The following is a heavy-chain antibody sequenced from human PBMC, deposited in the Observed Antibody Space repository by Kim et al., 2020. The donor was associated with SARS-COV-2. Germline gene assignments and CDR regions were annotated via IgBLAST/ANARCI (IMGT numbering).Heavy chain of an antibody. D-gene: IGHD2-2*01. V-gene: IGHV3-66*01. CDR3: ARGSGGYCSGSSCP. Sequence: GGSLRLSCAASGLTVSNSYIIWVRQAPGKGLEWVSLIYSGGGTYYADSVKGRFTISRDNSKNTVYLQMNSLRAEDTAVYYCARGSGGYCSGSSCPWGQGTVVTVSS. CDR2: IYSGGGT. J-gene: IGHJ5*02. CDR1: GLTVSNSY.